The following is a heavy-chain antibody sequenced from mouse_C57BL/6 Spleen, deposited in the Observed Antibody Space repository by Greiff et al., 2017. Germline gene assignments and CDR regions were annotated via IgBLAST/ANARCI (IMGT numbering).Heavy chain of an antibody. CDR1: GFSLTSYG. CDR2: IWSGGST. V-gene: IGHV2-2*01. Sequence: QVQLQQSGPGLVQPSQSLSITCTVSGFSLTSYGVHWVRQSPGKGLEWLGVIWSGGSTDYNAAFISRLSISKDNSKSQVFFKMNSLQADDTAIYYCARNTGKAWFAYWGQGTLGTVSA. CDR3: ARNTGKAWFAY. J-gene: IGHJ3*01.